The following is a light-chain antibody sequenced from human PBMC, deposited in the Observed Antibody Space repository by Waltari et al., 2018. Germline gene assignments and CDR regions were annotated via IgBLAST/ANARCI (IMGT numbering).Light chain of an antibody. CDR3: SSYTSSSTIV. CDR1: SSDIGGYNY. Sequence: QSALTQPASVSGSPGQSITISCTGTSSDIGGYNYVSWYQQHPGKAPKLIIYDGSDRPSGVANRFSGSKSGNSASLTISGLQAEDEADYYCSSYTSSSTIVFGGGTKLTVL. CDR2: DGS. V-gene: IGLV2-14*03. J-gene: IGLJ2*01.